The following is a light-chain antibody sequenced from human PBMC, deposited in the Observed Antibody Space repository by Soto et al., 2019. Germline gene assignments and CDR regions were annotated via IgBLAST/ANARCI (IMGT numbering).Light chain of an antibody. Sequence: DIQVTQSPSSVSASVGDRVTITCRASQDINNWLAWYQQKPGKAPKLLIYTTSNLQSGVPSRFSGSGSGTDFSLTINSQQPEDFATYFCQQANSFPLTFGGGTNVEIK. V-gene: IGKV1D-12*01. CDR1: QDINNW. CDR2: TTS. J-gene: IGKJ4*01. CDR3: QQANSFPLT.